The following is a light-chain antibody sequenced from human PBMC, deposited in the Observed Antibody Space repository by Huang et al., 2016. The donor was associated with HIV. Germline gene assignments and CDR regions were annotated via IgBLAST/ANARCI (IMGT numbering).Light chain of an antibody. V-gene: IGKV3-15*01. CDR3: QHYDNWAPAT. CDR2: GAS. CDR1: QNVITN. Sequence: EIVMTQSPVTLSVSPGESATLSCRASQNVITNLALYQHQPGRAPRLLIYGASTRATSVPARFSASGSGTEFTLTVGGLRSDDFAVYYCQHYDNWAPATFGQGTKLEFK. J-gene: IGKJ1*01.